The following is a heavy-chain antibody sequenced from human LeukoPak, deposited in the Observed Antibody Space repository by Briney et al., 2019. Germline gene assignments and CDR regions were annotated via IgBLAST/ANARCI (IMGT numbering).Heavy chain of an antibody. J-gene: IGHJ4*02. Sequence: SETLSLTCTVSGGSISSGSYYWSWIRQPAGKGLEWIGRIYTSGSTNYNPSLKSRVTISVDTSKNQFSLKLSSVTAADTAVYYCAREGLSLGGNYWGQGTLVTVSS. CDR2: IYTSGST. V-gene: IGHV4-61*02. D-gene: IGHD3-10*01. CDR1: GGSISSGSYY. CDR3: AREGLSLGGNY.